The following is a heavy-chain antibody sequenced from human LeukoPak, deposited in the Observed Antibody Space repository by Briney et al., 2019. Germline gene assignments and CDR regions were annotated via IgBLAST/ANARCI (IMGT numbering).Heavy chain of an antibody. V-gene: IGHV1-46*01. J-gene: IGHJ5*02. CDR1: GYTFTSYY. D-gene: IGHD3-22*01. Sequence: ASVKVSCKASGYTFTSYYMHWVRQAPGQGLEWMGIINPSGGGTSYAQKFQGRVTMTRDTSTSTVYMELSSLRSEDTAVYYCAREGPVNYYDSSGNWFDPWGQGTLVTVSS. CDR2: INPSGGGT. CDR3: AREGPVNYYDSSGNWFDP.